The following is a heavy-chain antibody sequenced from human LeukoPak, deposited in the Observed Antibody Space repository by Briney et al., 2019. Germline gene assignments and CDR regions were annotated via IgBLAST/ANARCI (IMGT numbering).Heavy chain of an antibody. CDR1: GYTFTSNY. D-gene: IGHD2-21*02. Sequence: ASVKVSCKASGYTFTSNYMHWVRQAPGQGLEWMGVINPSGGSTSYAQKFQGRVTLARDMSTSTDYLELSSLRSEDTAVYYCARDNSVRDTAWWFDPWGQGTLVTVSS. J-gene: IGHJ5*02. V-gene: IGHV1-46*01. CDR2: INPSGGST. CDR3: ARDNSVRDTAWWFDP.